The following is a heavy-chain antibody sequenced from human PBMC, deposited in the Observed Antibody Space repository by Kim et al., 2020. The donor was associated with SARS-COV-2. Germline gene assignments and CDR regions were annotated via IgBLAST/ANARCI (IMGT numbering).Heavy chain of an antibody. CDR2: IYYSGST. D-gene: IGHD3-10*01. Sequence: SETLSLTCTVSGGSISSSSYYWGWIRQPPGKGLEWIGSIYYSGSTYYNPSLKSRVTISVDTSKNQFSLKLSSVTAADTAVYYCARRGGRYYSSGKNNWFDPWGQGTLVTVSS. CDR3: ARRGGRYYSSGKNNWFDP. CDR1: GGSISSSSYY. V-gene: IGHV4-39*01. J-gene: IGHJ5*02.